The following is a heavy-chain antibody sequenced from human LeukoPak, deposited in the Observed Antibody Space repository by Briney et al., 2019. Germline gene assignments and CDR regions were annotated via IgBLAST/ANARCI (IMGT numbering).Heavy chain of an antibody. CDR3: AYGRDFWSGYYLDY. V-gene: IGHV1-2*06. CDR1: GYTFTCYY. D-gene: IGHD3-3*01. Sequence: ASVKVSCKASGYTFTCYYMHWVRQAPGQGLEWMGRINPNSGGTNYAQKFQGRVTMTRDTSISTAYMELSRLRSDDTAVYYCAYGRDFWSGYYLDYWGQGTLVTVSS. CDR2: INPNSGGT. J-gene: IGHJ4*02.